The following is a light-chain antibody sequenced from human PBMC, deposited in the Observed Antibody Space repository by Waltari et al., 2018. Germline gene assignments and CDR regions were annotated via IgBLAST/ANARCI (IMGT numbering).Light chain of an antibody. CDR1: SSGVGGNNY. V-gene: IGLV2-14*03. J-gene: IGLJ2*01. CDR3: SSYTPYSAH. CDR2: DVS. Sequence: QSALTQPASVSGSPGQSITISCTATSSGVGGNNYVSWYRQYPGKAPRLIIYDVSFRSSGVSNRFSGSKSGNTASLTISDLQSEDEADYYCSSYTPYSAHFGGGTKLTVL.